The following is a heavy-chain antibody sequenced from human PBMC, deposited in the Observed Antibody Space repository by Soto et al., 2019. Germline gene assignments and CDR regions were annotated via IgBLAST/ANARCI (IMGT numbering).Heavy chain of an antibody. CDR2: INPNSGGT. CDR1: GYTFTGYY. J-gene: IGHJ4*02. D-gene: IGHD3-16*01. CDR3: GRVPYYYVGRGYSAPPVGGSDFDA. V-gene: IGHV1-2*02. Sequence: ASVKVSCKASGYTFTGYYMHWVRQAPGQGPEWMGWINPNSGGTNYAQKFQGRVTMTRDTSISTAYMELSKLRSDDTAVYSCGRVPYYYVGRGYSAPPVGGSDFDAWGQGTRVTVSS.